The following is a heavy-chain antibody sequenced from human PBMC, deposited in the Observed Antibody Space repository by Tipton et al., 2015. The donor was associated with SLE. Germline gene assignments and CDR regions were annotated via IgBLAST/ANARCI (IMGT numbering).Heavy chain of an antibody. CDR2: IYHSGST. D-gene: IGHD3-3*01. J-gene: IGHJ3*02. V-gene: IGHV4-59*01. Sequence: TLSLTCTASGDSISTYYWSWIRQPPGKGLEWIGYIYHSGSTNYNPSLKSRVTISVDTSKNQFSLKLSSVTAADTAVYYCARDITGTIFGVSAGPAFDIWGQGTMVTVSS. CDR1: GDSISTYY. CDR3: ARDITGTIFGVSAGPAFDI.